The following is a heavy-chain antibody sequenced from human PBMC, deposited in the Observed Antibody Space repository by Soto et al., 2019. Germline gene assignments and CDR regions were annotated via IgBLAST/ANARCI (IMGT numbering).Heavy chain of an antibody. CDR3: ARGPQDSVTSNYFDY. CDR2: IIPIFGTA. Sequence: SVNVSFKAPGGTFSSYSISWVRQAPGQWLELMGGIIPIFGTANYAHKFQGRVTITADESTSTAYMELSSLRSEDTAVYYCARGPQDSVTSNYFDYWGHGTLVTVSS. J-gene: IGHJ4*01. D-gene: IGHD2-15*01. CDR1: GGTFSSYS. V-gene: IGHV1-69*13.